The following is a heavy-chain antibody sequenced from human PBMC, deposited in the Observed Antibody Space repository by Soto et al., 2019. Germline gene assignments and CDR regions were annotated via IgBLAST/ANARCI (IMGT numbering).Heavy chain of an antibody. CDR2: INPSGGST. CDR3: VRGSFGDYDFWSDYDHFDI. J-gene: IGHJ4*02. V-gene: IGHV1-46*03. CDR1: GYTFTGYY. Sequence: ASVKVSCKASGYTFTGYYIHWVRQAPGQGLEWMGMINPSGGSTSYTQKFRGRVTVTRDTSTSTVYMELSNLRSEDTAVYYCVRGSFGDYDFWSDYDHFDICGQGTLVTVSS. D-gene: IGHD3-3*01.